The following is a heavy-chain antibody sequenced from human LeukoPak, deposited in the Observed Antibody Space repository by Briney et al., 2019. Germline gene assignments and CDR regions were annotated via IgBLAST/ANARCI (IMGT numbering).Heavy chain of an antibody. Sequence: GGSLRLSCAASGFTVSGNYMSWVRQAPGKGLEWVSYISRNGDTRYYADSVKGRFTISRDNAKNSLYLQMNSLRAEDTAVYYCARGPTTVTSPHFDYWGQGTLVTVSS. J-gene: IGHJ4*02. V-gene: IGHV3-11*01. CDR3: ARGPTTVTSPHFDY. CDR1: GFTVSGNY. CDR2: ISRNGDTR. D-gene: IGHD4-17*01.